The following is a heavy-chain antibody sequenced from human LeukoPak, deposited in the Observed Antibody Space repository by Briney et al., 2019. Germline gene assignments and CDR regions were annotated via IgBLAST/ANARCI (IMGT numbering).Heavy chain of an antibody. J-gene: IGHJ4*02. CDR3: ARDRYYYDSVGYYTLDY. Sequence: PSETLSLTCTVSGGSISSSSYYWGWIRQPPGKGLEWIGSIYYSGSTNYNPSLKSRVTMSVDTSKNQFSLKLSSVTAADTAVYYCARDRYYYDSVGYYTLDYWGQGTLVTVSS. V-gene: IGHV4-39*07. CDR2: IYYSGST. CDR1: GGSISSSSYY. D-gene: IGHD3-22*01.